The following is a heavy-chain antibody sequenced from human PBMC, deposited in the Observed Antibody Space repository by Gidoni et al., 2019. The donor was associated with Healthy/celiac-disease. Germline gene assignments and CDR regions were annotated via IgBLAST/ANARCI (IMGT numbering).Heavy chain of an antibody. CDR3: AESIAAFR. J-gene: IGHJ4*02. V-gene: IGHV3-30-3*01. D-gene: IGHD6-6*01. CDR1: GFTFSSYA. Sequence: QVQLVASGGGVVQPGRSLRLSCAASGFTFSSYAMHWVRQAPGQGLEWVAVISYDGSNKYYADSVKGRFTISRDNSKNTLYLQMNSLRAEDTAVYYCAESIAAFRWGQGTLVTVSS. CDR2: ISYDGSNK.